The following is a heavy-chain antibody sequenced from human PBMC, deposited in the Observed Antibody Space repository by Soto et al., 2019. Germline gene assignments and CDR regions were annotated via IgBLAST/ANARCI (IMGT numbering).Heavy chain of an antibody. V-gene: IGHV4-34*01. CDR3: ASVVIRSRPFVY. CDR2: INHSGST. CDR1: GWSFSGYY. D-gene: IGHD3-22*01. J-gene: IGHJ4*02. Sequence: ETLSLTCGVYGWSFSGYYWSWIRQPPGKGLGWIGEINHSGSTNYNPSLKSRVTISVDTSKNQFSLKLSSVTAADTAVYYCASVVIRSRPFVYWGEST.